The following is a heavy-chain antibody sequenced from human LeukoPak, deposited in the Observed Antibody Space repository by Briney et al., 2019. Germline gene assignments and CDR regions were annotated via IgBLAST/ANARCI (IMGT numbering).Heavy chain of an antibody. D-gene: IGHD3-16*01. Sequence: SETLSLTCTVSGDSMSSYYWNFIRQPAGKGLEWIGRIHTSWTTYYNPSLKSRITMSVGTSRNQFSLRLTSLTAADTAVYYCARGDYYDGGGRNWFDPWGQGTLVTVSS. CDR1: GDSMSSYY. CDR3: ARGDYYDGGGRNWFDP. J-gene: IGHJ5*02. V-gene: IGHV4-4*07. CDR2: IHTSWTT.